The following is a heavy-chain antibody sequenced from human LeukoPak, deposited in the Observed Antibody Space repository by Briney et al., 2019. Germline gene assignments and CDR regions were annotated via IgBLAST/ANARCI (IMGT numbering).Heavy chain of an antibody. D-gene: IGHD3-10*01. CDR1: GGSISGYY. CDR3: ARGGRFSPARYDY. CDR2: INHSGST. Sequence: SETLSLTCTVSGGSISGYYWSWIRQPPGKGLEWIGEINHSGSTNYNPSLKSRVTISVDTSKNQFSLKLSSVTAADTAVYYCARGGRFSPARYDYWGQGTLVTVSS. V-gene: IGHV4-34*01. J-gene: IGHJ4*02.